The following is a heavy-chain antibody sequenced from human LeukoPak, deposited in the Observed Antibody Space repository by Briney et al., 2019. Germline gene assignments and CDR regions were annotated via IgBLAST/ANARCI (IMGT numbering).Heavy chain of an antibody. Sequence: GGSLRLSCAASGFTFSSYSMNWVRQAPGKGLEWVSSISSSSYIYYADSAKGRFTISRDNAKNSLYLQMNSLRAEDTAVYYCATESGTYSGTCFDYWGQGTLVTVSS. CDR1: GFTFSSYS. V-gene: IGHV3-21*01. D-gene: IGHD1-26*01. CDR3: ATESGTYSGTCFDY. CDR2: ISSSSYI. J-gene: IGHJ4*02.